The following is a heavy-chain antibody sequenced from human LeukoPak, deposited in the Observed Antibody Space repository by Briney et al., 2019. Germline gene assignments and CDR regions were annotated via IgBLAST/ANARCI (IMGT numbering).Heavy chain of an antibody. CDR3: AKAAWGYSYGYSDYYYYMDV. J-gene: IGHJ6*03. V-gene: IGHV3-23*01. Sequence: PGGSLRLSCAASGFTFSSYEMNWVRQAPGKGLEWVSAISGSGGSTYYADSVKGRFTISRDNSKNTLYLQMNSLRAEDTAVYYCAKAAWGYSYGYSDYYYYMDVWGKGTTVTISS. CDR1: GFTFSSYE. CDR2: ISGSGGST. D-gene: IGHD5-18*01.